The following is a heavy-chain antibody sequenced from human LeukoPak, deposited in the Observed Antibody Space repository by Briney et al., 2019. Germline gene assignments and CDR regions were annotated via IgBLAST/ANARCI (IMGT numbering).Heavy chain of an antibody. CDR2: INHSGGT. J-gene: IGHJ4*02. V-gene: IGHV4-34*01. D-gene: IGHD6-19*01. Sequence: PSETLSLTCAVYGGSFSGYFWSWIRQPPGKGLEWIGEINHSGGTNYNPSLKSRVTISVDTSTNQFSLKLSSVTAADTAVYYCARDLRAGSYWGQGTLVTVSS. CDR3: ARDLRAGSY. CDR1: GGSFSGYF.